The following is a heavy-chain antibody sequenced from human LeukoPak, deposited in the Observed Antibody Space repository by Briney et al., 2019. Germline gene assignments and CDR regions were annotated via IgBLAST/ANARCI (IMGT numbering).Heavy chain of an antibody. V-gene: IGHV1-2*02. Sequence: GASVKVSCKASGYTFTGYYMHWVRQAPGQGLEWLGWINPNSGDTNYAQKFQGRVTMTRDTSISTAYMELSRLRSEDTAVYYCARAVDTAMGHFDYWGQGTLVTVSS. D-gene: IGHD5-18*01. CDR3: ARAVDTAMGHFDY. CDR1: GYTFTGYY. J-gene: IGHJ4*02. CDR2: INPNSGDT.